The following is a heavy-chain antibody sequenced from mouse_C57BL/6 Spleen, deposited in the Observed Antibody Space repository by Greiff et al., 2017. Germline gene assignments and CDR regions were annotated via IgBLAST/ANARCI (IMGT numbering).Heavy chain of an antibody. D-gene: IGHD2-4*01. CDR3: ARGYEYA. CDR1: GFTFSDYG. Sequence: EVKLMASGGGLVKPGGSLKLSCAASGFTFSDYGMHWVRQAPEKGLEWVAYISSGSSTIYYADTVKGRFTISRDNAKNTLFLQMTSLRSEDTAMYYCARGYEYAWGTGTTVTVSS. J-gene: IGHJ1*03. V-gene: IGHV5-17*01. CDR2: ISSGSSTI.